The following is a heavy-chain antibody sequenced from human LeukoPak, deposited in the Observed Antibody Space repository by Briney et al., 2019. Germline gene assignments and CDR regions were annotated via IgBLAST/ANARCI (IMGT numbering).Heavy chain of an antibody. V-gene: IGHV4-34*01. CDR2: INHSGST. CDR1: GGSFSGYY. J-gene: IGHJ5*02. Sequence: PSETLSLTCAVYGGSFSGYYWSWIRQPPGKGLEWIGEINHSGSTNYNPSLKSRVTTSVDTSKNQFSLKLSSVTAADTAVYYCARARRRFDPWGQGTLVTVSS. CDR3: ARARRRFDP.